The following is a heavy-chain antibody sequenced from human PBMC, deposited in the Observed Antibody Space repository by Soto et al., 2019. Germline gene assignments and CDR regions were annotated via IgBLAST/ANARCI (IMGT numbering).Heavy chain of an antibody. CDR3: GRSPSRLAPGGGPPYYVAMDV. J-gene: IGHJ6*02. CDR2: MNPINGAA. CDR1: GYDFIASD. V-gene: IGHV1-8*02. D-gene: IGHD1-26*01. Sequence: ASAAVSFMASGYDFIASDINCVRQPSGQGLEWMGWMNPINGAAASARRFQGRNSMTRNTATGNAYLELTNLRSDDEAVYYCGRSPSRLAPGGGPPYYVAMDVWGQGTTVTVSS.